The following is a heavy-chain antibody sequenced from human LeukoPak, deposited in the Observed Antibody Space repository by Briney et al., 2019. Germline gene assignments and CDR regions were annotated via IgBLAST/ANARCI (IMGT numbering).Heavy chain of an antibody. CDR2: INHSGST. V-gene: IGHV4-34*01. Sequence: PSETLSLTCAVYGGSFSGYYWSWIRQPPGKGLEWIGEINHSGSTNYNPSLKSRVTISVDTSKNQFSLKLSSVTAADTAVYYCARGLISYYYDSSGYYHDWFDPWGQGTLVTVSS. D-gene: IGHD3-22*01. CDR1: GGSFSGYY. CDR3: ARGLISYYYDSSGYYHDWFDP. J-gene: IGHJ5*02.